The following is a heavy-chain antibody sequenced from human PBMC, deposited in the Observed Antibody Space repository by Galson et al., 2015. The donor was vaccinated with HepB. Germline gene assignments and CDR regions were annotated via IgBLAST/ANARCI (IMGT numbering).Heavy chain of an antibody. CDR2: TYYRSKWYN. V-gene: IGHV6-1*01. CDR1: GDSVSSNSAA. CDR3: ARVKYYYGSGRESDY. D-gene: IGHD3-10*01. Sequence: CAISGDSVSSNSAAWNWIRQSPSRGLEWLGRTYYRSKWYNDYAVSVKSRITINPDTSKNQFSLQLNSVTPEDTAVYYCARVKYYYGSGRESDYWGQGTLVTVSS. J-gene: IGHJ4*02.